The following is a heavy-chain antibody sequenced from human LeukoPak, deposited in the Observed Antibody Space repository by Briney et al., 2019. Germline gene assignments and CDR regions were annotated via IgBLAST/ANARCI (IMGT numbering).Heavy chain of an antibody. CDR2: IYHNGNT. Sequence: SETLSLTCAVSGYSISSGYYWGWIRQPPGKGLEWIGSIYHNGNTYYNPSLKSRVTISVDTFKNQFSLKLSSVTAADTAVSYCAREYSSSSRAFDIWGQGTMVTVSS. J-gene: IGHJ3*02. CDR3: AREYSSSSRAFDI. V-gene: IGHV4-38-2*02. D-gene: IGHD6-6*01. CDR1: GYSISSGYY.